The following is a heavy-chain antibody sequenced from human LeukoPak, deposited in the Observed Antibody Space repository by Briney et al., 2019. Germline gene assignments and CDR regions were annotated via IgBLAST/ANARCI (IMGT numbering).Heavy chain of an antibody. CDR1: GYTFTSYY. J-gene: IGHJ4*02. Sequence: GASVKVSCKASGYTFTSYYMHWVRQAPGQGLEWMGIINPNSGNSAYAQKFQGRVTITTDASISTAYMELSGLRSEDTALYYCAREGLDYWGQGTLVTVSS. CDR2: INPNSGNS. CDR3: AREGLDY. V-gene: IGHV1-46*01.